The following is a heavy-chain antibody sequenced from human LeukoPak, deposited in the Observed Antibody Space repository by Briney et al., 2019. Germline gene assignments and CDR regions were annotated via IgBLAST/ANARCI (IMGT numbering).Heavy chain of an antibody. V-gene: IGHV3-21*01. CDR1: GFTFSSYS. Sequence: GGSLRLSCAASGFTFSSYSMNWVRQAPGKGLEWVSSISSSSSYIYYADSVKGRFTISRDNAKNSLYLKMNSLRAEDTAVYYCAREGPGEAGDGGDFDYWGQGTLVTVSS. CDR3: AREGPGEAGDGGDFDY. D-gene: IGHD7-27*01. CDR2: ISSSSSYI. J-gene: IGHJ4*02.